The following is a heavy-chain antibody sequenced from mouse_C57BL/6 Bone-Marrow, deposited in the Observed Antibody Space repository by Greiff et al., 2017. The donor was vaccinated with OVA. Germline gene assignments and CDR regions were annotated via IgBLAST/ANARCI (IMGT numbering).Heavy chain of an antibody. CDR3: ARGDYGSRHPFAY. J-gene: IGHJ3*01. Sequence: VQLKESGGDLVKPGGTLKLSCAASGFTFSSYGMSWVRQTPDKRLEWVATISSGGSYTYYPDSVKGRFTISRDNAKNTLYLQMSSLKSEDTAMYYCARGDYGSRHPFAYWGQGTLVTVSA. CDR2: ISSGGSYT. CDR1: GFTFSSYG. D-gene: IGHD1-1*01. V-gene: IGHV5-6*01.